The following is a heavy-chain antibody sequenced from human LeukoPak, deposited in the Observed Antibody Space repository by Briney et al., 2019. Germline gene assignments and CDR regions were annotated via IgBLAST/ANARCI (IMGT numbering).Heavy chain of an antibody. Sequence: PGGSLRLSCAASGFTFSSYAMSWVRQAPGKGLEWVSAISGSGGSTYYADSVKGRFTISRDNSKNTLYLQMNSLRAEDTAVYYCAKDLTYYDFWSGYSANWFDPWGQGTLVTVSS. CDR2: ISGSGGST. J-gene: IGHJ5*02. CDR1: GFTFSSYA. V-gene: IGHV3-23*01. D-gene: IGHD3-3*01. CDR3: AKDLTYYDFWSGYSANWFDP.